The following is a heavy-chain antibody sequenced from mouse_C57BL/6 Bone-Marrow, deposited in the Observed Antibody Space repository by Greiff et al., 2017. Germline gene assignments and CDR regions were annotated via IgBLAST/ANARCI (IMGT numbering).Heavy chain of an antibody. CDR1: GFNIKDDY. J-gene: IGHJ3*01. Sequence: VQLQQSGAELVRPGASVKLSCTASGFNIKDDYMHWVKQRPEQGLEWIGWIDPENGDTEYASKFQGKATITADTSSNTAYLQLSSLTSEDTAVYYCTLLLRFSWFAYWGQGTLVTVSA. V-gene: IGHV14-4*01. CDR2: IDPENGDT. CDR3: TLLLRFSWFAY. D-gene: IGHD1-1*01.